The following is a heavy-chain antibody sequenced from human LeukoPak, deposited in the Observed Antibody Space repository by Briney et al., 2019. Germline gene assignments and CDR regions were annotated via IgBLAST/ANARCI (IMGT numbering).Heavy chain of an antibody. CDR2: FSPGDGET. D-gene: IGHD3-16*02. Sequence: ASVKVSCKVSGYSLTELSMHWVRQAPGKGLEWVGGFSPGDGETIYAQRIQGRVTMTEATSTDTAYMELRSLTYEDTAVYYCATRLGEFSSRDAFNIWGQGTMVTVSS. V-gene: IGHV1-24*01. CDR3: ATRLGEFSSRDAFNI. CDR1: GYSLTELS. J-gene: IGHJ3*02.